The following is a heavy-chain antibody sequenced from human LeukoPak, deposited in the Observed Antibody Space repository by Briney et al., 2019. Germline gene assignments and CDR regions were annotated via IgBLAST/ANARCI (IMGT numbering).Heavy chain of an antibody. CDR1: GFTFDDYG. CDR2: INWNGGST. D-gene: IGHD1-1*01. J-gene: IGHJ3*02. V-gene: IGHV3-20*04. CDR3: ARMDGWNHAFDI. Sequence: PGGSLRLSCAASGFTFDDYGMSWVRQAPGKGLEWVSGINWNGGSTGYADSVKGRFTISKDNAKNSLYLQMNSLRAEDTAVYYCARMDGWNHAFDIWGQGTMVTVSS.